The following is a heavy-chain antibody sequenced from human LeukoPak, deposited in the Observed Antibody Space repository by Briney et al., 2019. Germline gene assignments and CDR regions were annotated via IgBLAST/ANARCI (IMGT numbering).Heavy chain of an antibody. CDR3: AKDMGGGIAAAGMDV. D-gene: IGHD6-13*01. Sequence: PGGSLRLSCAASGFTFDDYAMHWVRQAPGKGLEWVSGISWNSGSIGYADAVKGRFTISRDNAKNSLYLQMNSLRAEDMALYYCAKDMGGGIAAAGMDVWGKGTTVTVSS. V-gene: IGHV3-9*03. CDR2: ISWNSGSI. J-gene: IGHJ6*04. CDR1: GFTFDDYA.